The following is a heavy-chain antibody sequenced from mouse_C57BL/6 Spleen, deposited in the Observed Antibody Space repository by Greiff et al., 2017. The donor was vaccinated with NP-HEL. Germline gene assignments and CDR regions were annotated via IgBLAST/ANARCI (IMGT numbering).Heavy chain of an antibody. V-gene: IGHV1-66*01. D-gene: IGHD1-1*01. CDR2: IYPGSGNT. CDR3: AREITTVVATEKRRDFDV. J-gene: IGHJ1*03. Sequence: QVQLKESGPELVKPGASVKISCKASGYSFTSYYIHWVKQRPGQGLEWIGWIYPGSGNTKYNEKFKGKATLTADTSSSTAYMQLSSLTSEDSAVYYCAREITTVVATEKRRDFDVWGTGTTVTVSS. CDR1: GYSFTSYY.